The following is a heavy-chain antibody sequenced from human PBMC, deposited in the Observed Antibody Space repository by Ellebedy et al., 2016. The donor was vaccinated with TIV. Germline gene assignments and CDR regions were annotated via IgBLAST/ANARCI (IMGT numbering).Heavy chain of an antibody. J-gene: IGHJ5*02. CDR1: GGSFSGYY. V-gene: IGHV4-34*01. Sequence: ESLKISXAVYGGSFSGYYWSWIRQPPGKGLEWIGEINHSGSTNYNPSLKSRVTISVDTSKNQFSLKLSSVTAADTAVYYCARDHTNYDFWSGYCIGWFDPWGQGTLVTVSS. CDR2: INHSGST. D-gene: IGHD3-3*01. CDR3: ARDHTNYDFWSGYCIGWFDP.